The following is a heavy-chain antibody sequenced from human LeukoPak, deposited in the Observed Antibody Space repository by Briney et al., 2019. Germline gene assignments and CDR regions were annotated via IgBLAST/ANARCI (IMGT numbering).Heavy chain of an antibody. CDR1: GYTFTSYG. J-gene: IGHJ5*02. D-gene: IGHD2-2*01. CDR3: ARDGYCSSTSCYLNWFDP. Sequence: GASVKVSCKASGYTFTSYGIGWVRQAPGQGLEWMGWISAYNGNTNYAQKLQGRVTTTTDTSTSTAYMELRSLRSDDTAVYYCARDGYCSSTSCYLNWFDPWGQGTLVTVSS. V-gene: IGHV1-18*01. CDR2: ISAYNGNT.